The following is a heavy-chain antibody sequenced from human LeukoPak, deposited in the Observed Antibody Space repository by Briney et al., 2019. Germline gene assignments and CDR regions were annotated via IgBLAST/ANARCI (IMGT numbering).Heavy chain of an antibody. CDR3: VSTGGGSGGH. CDR2: FHYSAST. V-gene: IGHV4-59*01. Sequence: PSETLSLTCTVSGXSISSSYGSWIRQPPGKGLEWIGFFHYSASTSYNPSLQSRVAISADTSKNQFSLDLRSVTAADTAVYYCVSTGGGSGGHWGQGTLVTVSS. J-gene: IGHJ4*02. D-gene: IGHD5-12*01. CDR1: GXSISSSY.